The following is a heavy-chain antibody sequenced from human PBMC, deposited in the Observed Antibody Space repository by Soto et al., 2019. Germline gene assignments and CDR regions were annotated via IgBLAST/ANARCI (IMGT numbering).Heavy chain of an antibody. Sequence: WSSVKVACKAFGFIFNKYASSWVRQARGQGLEWMGWISANSGNTNYAQKLQGRVTMTTDTSTSTAYIELRSLRSDDTAVYYCATAGNYDSSGRDFWGRGTLVTVSS. D-gene: IGHD3-22*01. CDR3: ATAGNYDSSGRDF. CDR1: GFIFNKYA. CDR2: ISANSGNT. J-gene: IGHJ4*02. V-gene: IGHV1-18*04.